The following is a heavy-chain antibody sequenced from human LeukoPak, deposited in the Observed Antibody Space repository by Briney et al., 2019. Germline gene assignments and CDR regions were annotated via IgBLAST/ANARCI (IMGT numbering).Heavy chain of an antibody. D-gene: IGHD5/OR15-5a*01. CDR3: ARVSASTWAFDI. CDR2: INHSGST. CDR1: GGSFNGYY. V-gene: IGHV4-34*01. Sequence: PSETLSLTCAVYGGSFNGYYWSWIRQPPGKGLEWIGEINHSGSTNYNPSLKSRVTISVDTSKNQFSLKLSSVTAADTAVYYCARVSASTWAFDIWGQGTMVTVSS. J-gene: IGHJ3*02.